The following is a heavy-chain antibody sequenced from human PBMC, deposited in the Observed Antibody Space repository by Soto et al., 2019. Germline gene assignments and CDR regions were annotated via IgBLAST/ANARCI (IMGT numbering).Heavy chain of an antibody. CDR1: GFTFTVYW. Sequence: EVQLVESGGGLVQRGGSLRLSCAASGFTFTVYWMSWVRQAPGKGLEWVANIKQDGSETDQVDSLKGRFTISRDNAKNSLYLQMNSMKDDDTAVYYGARIGYSSSSFDYWGQGTLVTVSS. V-gene: IGHV3-7*01. J-gene: IGHJ4*02. D-gene: IGHD6-6*01. CDR2: IKQDGSET. CDR3: ARIGYSSSSFDY.